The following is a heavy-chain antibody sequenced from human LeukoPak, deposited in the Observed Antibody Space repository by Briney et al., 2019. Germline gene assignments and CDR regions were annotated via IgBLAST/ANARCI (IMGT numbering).Heavy chain of an antibody. Sequence: SETLSLTCTVSGGSISSSSYYWGWIRQPGGKGLEGIGTIFYTGSTFYNPSLKSRVTISVDTSKNQFSLKLTSVTVADTAVYYCARVEGVGSTGPFDYWGQGTLVTVSS. CDR1: GGSISSSSYY. CDR3: ARVEGVGSTGPFDY. D-gene: IGHD1-26*01. CDR2: IFYTGST. J-gene: IGHJ4*02. V-gene: IGHV4-39*07.